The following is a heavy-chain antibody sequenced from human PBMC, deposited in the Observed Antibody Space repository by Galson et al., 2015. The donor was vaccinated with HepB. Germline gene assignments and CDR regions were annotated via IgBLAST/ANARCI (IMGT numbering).Heavy chain of an antibody. D-gene: IGHD3-22*01. Sequence: SLRLSCAASGFTFRSYSMNWVRQAPGKGLEWVSYISSGSNTIYYADSVKGRFTISRDNAKNSLYLQMNSLRAEDTAVYYCARDVGYYDSSRWYFDLWGRGTLVTVSS. CDR2: ISSGSNTI. J-gene: IGHJ2*01. CDR1: GFTFRSYS. V-gene: IGHV3-48*01. CDR3: ARDVGYYDSSRWYFDL.